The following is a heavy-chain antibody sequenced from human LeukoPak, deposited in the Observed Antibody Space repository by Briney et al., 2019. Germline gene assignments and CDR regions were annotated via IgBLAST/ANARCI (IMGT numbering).Heavy chain of an antibody. J-gene: IGHJ4*02. CDR1: GGTFSSYA. D-gene: IGHD2-21*02. CDR3: ARVKGGEYCGGDCFA. Sequence: ASVKVSCKASGGTFSSYAISWVRQAPGKGLEWMGRIIPILGIANYAQKFPGRVTITADKSTSTAYMELSSLRSEDTAVYYCARVKGGEYCGGDCFAGGQGTLVTVSS. V-gene: IGHV1-69*04. CDR2: IIPILGIA.